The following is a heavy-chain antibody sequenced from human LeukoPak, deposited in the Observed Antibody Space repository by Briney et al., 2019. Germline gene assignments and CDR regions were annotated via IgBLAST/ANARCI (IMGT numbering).Heavy chain of an antibody. J-gene: IGHJ4*02. CDR1: GGSISSYY. Sequence: PSETLSLTCTVSGGSISSYYWSWIRQPPGKGLEWIGYIYYSGSTNYNPSLKSRVTISVDTSKNQFSLKLSSVTAADTAVYYCARDRGGATDYWGQGTLVTVSS. CDR2: IYYSGST. D-gene: IGHD1-26*01. V-gene: IGHV4-59*01. CDR3: ARDRGGATDY.